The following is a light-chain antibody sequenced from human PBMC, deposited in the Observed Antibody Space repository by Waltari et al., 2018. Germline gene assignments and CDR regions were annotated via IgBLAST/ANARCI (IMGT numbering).Light chain of an antibody. CDR3: QQTYNNFRT. Sequence: DIQMTQSPPSLSASVGDRVTITCRTSQRISSYLNWYQQKPGKAPKLLIYAASSLESGVPSRFSGSGFGTDFTLTINGLQAEDYAAYYCQQTYNNFRTFGQGTKVDVK. J-gene: IGKJ1*01. V-gene: IGKV1-39*01. CDR2: AAS. CDR1: QRISSY.